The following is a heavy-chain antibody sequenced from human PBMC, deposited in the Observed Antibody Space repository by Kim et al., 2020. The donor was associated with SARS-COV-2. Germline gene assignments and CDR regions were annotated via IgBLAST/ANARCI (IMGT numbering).Heavy chain of an antibody. J-gene: IGHJ4*02. D-gene: IGHD6-6*01. CDR3: AREYSSSSGGAFDY. Sequence: SETLSLTCTVSGGSISSGGYYWSWIRQHPGKGLEWIGYIYYSGSTYYNPSLKSRVTISVDTSKNQFSLKLSSVTAADTAVYYCAREYSSSSGGAFDYWGQGTLVTVSS. V-gene: IGHV4-31*03. CDR2: IYYSGST. CDR1: GGSISSGGYY.